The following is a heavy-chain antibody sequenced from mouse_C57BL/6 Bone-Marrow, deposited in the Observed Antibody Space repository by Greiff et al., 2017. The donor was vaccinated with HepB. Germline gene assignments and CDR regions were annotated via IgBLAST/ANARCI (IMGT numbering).Heavy chain of an antibody. V-gene: IGHV1-18*01. CDR1: GYTFTDYN. CDR3: ARNYGPYFDV. Sequence: EVQLQQSGPELVKPGASVKIPCKASGYTFTDYNMDWVKQSHGKSLEWIGDINPNNGGTIYNQKFKGKATLTVDKSSSTAYMELRSLTSEDTAVYYCARNYGPYFDVWGTGTTVTVSS. CDR2: INPNNGGT. J-gene: IGHJ1*03. D-gene: IGHD1-1*01.